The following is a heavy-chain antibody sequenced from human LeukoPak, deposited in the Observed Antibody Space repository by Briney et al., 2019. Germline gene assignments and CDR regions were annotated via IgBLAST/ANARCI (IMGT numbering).Heavy chain of an antibody. V-gene: IGHV3-48*03. J-gene: IGHJ4*02. D-gene: IGHD3-3*01. CDR1: GFTFSSYE. CDR2: ISSSGSTI. CDR3: AREGVYDSWDY. Sequence: PGGSLRLSCAASGFTFSSYEMNWVRQGPGKGLVWVSYISSSGSTIYYADSVKGRFTIYRDNAKNSLYLQITSLRAEDTAVYYCAREGVYDSWDYWGQGTLVTVSS.